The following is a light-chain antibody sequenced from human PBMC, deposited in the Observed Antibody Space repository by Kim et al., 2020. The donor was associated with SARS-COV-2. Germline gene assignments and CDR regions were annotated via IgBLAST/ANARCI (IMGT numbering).Light chain of an antibody. CDR3: QQLNSYPIT. CDR1: QCISNY. J-gene: IGKJ5*01. CDR2: EAS. Sequence: ASVGDTVTITCRASQCISNYLAWFQQEPGKAPKLLIYEASTLQNGVPSRFSGSGSGTEFTLTVSSLQPEDFATYYCQQLNSYPITFGQGTRLEIK. V-gene: IGKV1-9*01.